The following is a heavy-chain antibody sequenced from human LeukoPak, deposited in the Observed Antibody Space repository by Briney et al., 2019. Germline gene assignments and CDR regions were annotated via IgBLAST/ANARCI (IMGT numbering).Heavy chain of an antibody. V-gene: IGHV4-59*12. J-gene: IGHJ4*02. CDR3: ARDQYDFWSGSTDSV. CDR1: GGSISSYY. Sequence: PSETLSLTCTVSGGSISSYYWSWIRQPPGKGLEWIGYIYYSGSTNYNPSLKSRVTISVDTSKNQFSLKLSSVTAADTAVYYCARDQYDFWSGSTDSVWGQGTLVTVSS. D-gene: IGHD3-3*01. CDR2: IYYSGST.